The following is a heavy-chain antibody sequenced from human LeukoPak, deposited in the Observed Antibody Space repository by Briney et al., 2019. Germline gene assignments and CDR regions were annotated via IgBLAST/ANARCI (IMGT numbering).Heavy chain of an antibody. CDR2: INSEGSST. CDR1: GFTFSTYW. V-gene: IGHV3-74*01. D-gene: IGHD6-6*01. Sequence: GGSLRLSCAASGFTFSTYWMHWFRQAPGKGLVWVSHINSEGSSTTYADPVKGRFTISRDNAKNTLYLQMNSLRGEDTAVYYCVRDRSGSSSVYWGQGTLVTVSS. CDR3: VRDRSGSSSVY. J-gene: IGHJ4*02.